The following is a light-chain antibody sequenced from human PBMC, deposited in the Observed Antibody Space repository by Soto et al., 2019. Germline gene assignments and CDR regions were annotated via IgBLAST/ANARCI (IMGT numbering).Light chain of an antibody. J-gene: IGLJ3*02. CDR2: EVS. Sequence: QSALTQPASVSGSPGQSITLSCTGTSSDVGGYDYVSWYQQHPGKAPNLVISEVSNRPSGVSNRFAGSQAGNTASLTSSGLQAEDEGDYYCSSYANSSSWVFGGGTKLTVL. CDR3: SSYANSSSWV. V-gene: IGLV2-14*01. CDR1: SSDVGGYDY.